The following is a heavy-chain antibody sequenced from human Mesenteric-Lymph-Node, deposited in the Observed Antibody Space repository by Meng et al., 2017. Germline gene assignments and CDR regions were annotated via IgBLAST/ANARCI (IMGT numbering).Heavy chain of an antibody. V-gene: IGHV3-23*01. J-gene: IGHJ4*02. CDR1: GFTLSSYG. Sequence: GGSLRLSCAASGFTLSSYGMSWVRQAPGKGLEWVSSISGSGGSTYYADSVKGRFTISRDNSKNTLYLQMQSLRAEDTAVYYCAKPTRGVYDYWGQGTLVTVSS. D-gene: IGHD3-10*01. CDR2: ISGSGGST. CDR3: AKPTRGVYDY.